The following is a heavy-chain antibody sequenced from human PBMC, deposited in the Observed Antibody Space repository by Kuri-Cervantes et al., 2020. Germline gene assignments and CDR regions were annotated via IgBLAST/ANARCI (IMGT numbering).Heavy chain of an antibody. D-gene: IGHD6-19*01. CDR2: MFHNGRT. CDR1: GYSISSGYY. V-gene: IGHV4-38-2*01. CDR3: ARAQAVTGQRREFDY. Sequence: ESLKISCAVSGYSISSGYYWGWIRQPPGKGLEWIGSMFHNGRTYYNPSLKSRVTIPVDTSKNQFSLNLSSVTAADTAFYYCARAQAVTGQRREFDYWGQGTLVTVSS. J-gene: IGHJ4*02.